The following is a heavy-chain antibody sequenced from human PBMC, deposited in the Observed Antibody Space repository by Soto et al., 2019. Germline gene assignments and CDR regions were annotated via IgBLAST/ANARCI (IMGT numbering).Heavy chain of an antibody. Sequence: ASVKVSCKASGYTFTIYGISWVRQAPGEGLEWMGWISAYNGNTNYAQKLQGRVTMTTDTSTGTAYMELRSLRSDVTAVYYCARQGKITMVRGAQVYYGMDVWGQGTTVTVSS. D-gene: IGHD3-10*01. CDR1: GYTFTIYG. V-gene: IGHV1-18*01. J-gene: IGHJ6*02. CDR3: ARQGKITMVRGAQVYYGMDV. CDR2: ISAYNGNT.